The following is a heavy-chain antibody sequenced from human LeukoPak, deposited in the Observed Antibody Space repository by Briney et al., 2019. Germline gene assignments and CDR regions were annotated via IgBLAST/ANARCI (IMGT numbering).Heavy chain of an antibody. CDR1: GFTFSSYA. D-gene: IGHD3-9*01. Sequence: GGSLRLSCAASGFTFSSYAMSWVRQAPGKGLEWASAISGSGGSTYYADSVKGRFTISRDNSKNTLYLQMNSLRAEDTAVYYCAKYDYDILTGYFSFDYWGQGTLVTVSS. V-gene: IGHV3-23*01. CDR3: AKYDYDILTGYFSFDY. CDR2: ISGSGGST. J-gene: IGHJ4*02.